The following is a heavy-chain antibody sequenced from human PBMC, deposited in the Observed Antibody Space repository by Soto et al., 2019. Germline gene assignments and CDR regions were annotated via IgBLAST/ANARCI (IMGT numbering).Heavy chain of an antibody. D-gene: IGHD3-10*01. Sequence: EASVKVSCKASGYTFTSYDINWVRQATGQGLEWMGWMNPNSGNTGYAQKFQGRVTMTRNTSISTAYMELSSLRSEDTAVYYCARVYYGSGSYYNVYYMDVWGKGTTVTVSS. J-gene: IGHJ6*03. CDR3: ARVYYGSGSYYNVYYMDV. V-gene: IGHV1-8*01. CDR2: MNPNSGNT. CDR1: GYTFTSYD.